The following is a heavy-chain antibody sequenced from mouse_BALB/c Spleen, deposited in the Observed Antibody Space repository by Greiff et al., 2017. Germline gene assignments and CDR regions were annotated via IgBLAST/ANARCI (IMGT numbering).Heavy chain of an antibody. CDR3: ARVPYYGSSYGAY. Sequence: EVKLVESGGGLVKPGGSLKLSCAASGFTFSSYAMSWVRQTPEKRLEWVASISSGGSTYYPDSVKGRFTISRDNARNILYLQMSSLRSEDTAMYYCARVPYYGSSYGAYWGQGTLVTVSA. J-gene: IGHJ3*01. CDR2: ISSGGST. D-gene: IGHD1-1*01. V-gene: IGHV5-6-5*01. CDR1: GFTFSSYA.